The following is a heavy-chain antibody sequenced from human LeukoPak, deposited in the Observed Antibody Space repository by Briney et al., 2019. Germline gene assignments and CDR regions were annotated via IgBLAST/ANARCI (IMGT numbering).Heavy chain of an antibody. CDR3: ARVVPNWRVRRLGRYYYGMDV. CDR1: GYTFTSYD. J-gene: IGHJ6*02. D-gene: IGHD6-6*01. V-gene: IGHV1-8*01. CDR2: MNPNSGNT. Sequence: ASVEVSCKASGYTFTSYDINWVRQATGQGPEWMGWMNPNSGNTGYAQKFQGRVTMTRNTSISTAYMELSSLRSEDTAVYYCARVVPNWRVRRLGRYYYGMDVWGQGTTVTVSS.